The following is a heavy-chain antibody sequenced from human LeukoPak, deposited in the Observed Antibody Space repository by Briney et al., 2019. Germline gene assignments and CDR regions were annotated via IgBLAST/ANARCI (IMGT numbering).Heavy chain of an antibody. CDR2: ISAYNGNT. CDR3: AGDRDTGTFDY. CDR1: GYTFVNNG. Sequence: GASVKVSCKASGYTFVNNGVTWVRQAPGQGLEWMGWISAYNGNTNYAQKFQGRITMATDTSTSTAYMELRSLRSDDTAVYYCAGDRDTGTFDYWGQGTLVTVSS. D-gene: IGHD4-17*01. J-gene: IGHJ4*02. V-gene: IGHV1-18*01.